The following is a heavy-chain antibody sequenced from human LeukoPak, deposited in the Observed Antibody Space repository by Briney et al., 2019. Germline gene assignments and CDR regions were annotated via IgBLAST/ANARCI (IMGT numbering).Heavy chain of an antibody. CDR3: ARGSLALELLWFGEASAY. Sequence: ASVKVSCKASGYTFTSYAMNWVRQAPGQGLEWMGWINTNTGNPTYAQGFTGRFVFSLDTSVSTAYLQISSLKAEDTAVYYCARGSLALELLWFGEASAYWGQGTLVTVSS. J-gene: IGHJ4*02. V-gene: IGHV7-4-1*02. CDR2: INTNTGNP. D-gene: IGHD3-10*01. CDR1: GYTFTSYA.